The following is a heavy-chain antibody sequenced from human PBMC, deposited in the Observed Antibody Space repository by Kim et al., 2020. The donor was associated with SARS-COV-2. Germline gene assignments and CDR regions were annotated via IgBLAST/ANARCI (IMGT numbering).Heavy chain of an antibody. J-gene: IGHJ4*02. Sequence: GGSLRLSCKASGFIFTNYEIIWVRQAPGKGLEFVAFINRAGTTVDFGESARGRFTISRDDTAMSVDLQMKDLRVDDSALYYCTRRVPYGGYDVWGQGTL. V-gene: IGHV3-48*03. CDR1: GFIFTNYE. CDR2: INRAGTTV. CDR3: TRRVPYGGYDV. D-gene: IGHD5-12*01.